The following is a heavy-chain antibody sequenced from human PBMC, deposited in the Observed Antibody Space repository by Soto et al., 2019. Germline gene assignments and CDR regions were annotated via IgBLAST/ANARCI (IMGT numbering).Heavy chain of an antibody. CDR1: GYTFTSYA. V-gene: IGHV1-3*01. D-gene: IGHD2-2*01. CDR3: ARDQDIVVVPAAPSGWFDP. J-gene: IGHJ5*02. Sequence: QVQLVQSGAEVKKPGASVKVSCKASGYTFTSYAMHWVRQAPGQRLEWMGWINAGNGNTKYSQKFQGRVTITRDTSASTAYMELSSLRSEDTAVYYCARDQDIVVVPAAPSGWFDPWGQGTLVTVSS. CDR2: INAGNGNT.